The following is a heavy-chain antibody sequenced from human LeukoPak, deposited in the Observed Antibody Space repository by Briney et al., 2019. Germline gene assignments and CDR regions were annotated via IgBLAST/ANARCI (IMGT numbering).Heavy chain of an antibody. Sequence: PSETLSLTCTVSGGSISDSSYYWGWIRQPPGKGLEWIASMHCSGSTYYNPSLKSRVTISVDTSKNQFSMKLTSVTAADTAVYYCARGLKTLYDILTGHYKGVAYFDYWGQGTLVTVSS. V-gene: IGHV4-39*01. CDR1: GGSISDSSYY. CDR2: MHCSGST. D-gene: IGHD3-9*01. CDR3: ARGLKTLYDILTGHYKGVAYFDY. J-gene: IGHJ4*02.